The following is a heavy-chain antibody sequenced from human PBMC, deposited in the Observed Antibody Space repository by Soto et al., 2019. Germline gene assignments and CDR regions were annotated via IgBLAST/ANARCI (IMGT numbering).Heavy chain of an antibody. Sequence: QVQLVQSGDEMKKPGASVRVSCKASGYIFVNYGIAWVRQAPGQGLEWMGWISPYTGDTHSASKVQGRLTMTTDTXXSTAYMDLGGLTSDDTAVYYCAMVDNYVTPTPQDVWGQGTTVTVSS. CDR2: ISPYTGDT. V-gene: IGHV1-18*01. CDR1: GYIFVNYG. J-gene: IGHJ6*02. D-gene: IGHD3-16*01. CDR3: AMVDNYVTPTPQDV.